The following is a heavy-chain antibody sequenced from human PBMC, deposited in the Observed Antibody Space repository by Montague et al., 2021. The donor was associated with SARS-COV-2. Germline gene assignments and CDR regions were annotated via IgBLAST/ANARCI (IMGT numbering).Heavy chain of an antibody. V-gene: IGHV4-4*02. J-gene: IGHJ4*02. CDR2: FFRSGDS. CDR3: VRGGTMTVVVFDY. CDR1: GDSISNSNW. D-gene: IGHD3-22*01. Sequence: SETLSLTCTVSGDSISNSNWWTWVRQSPGRGLEWIGEFFRSGDSXYHPSLKSRVTMSVDMSRNQFSLSMGNVTAADTAIYYCVRGGTMTVVVFDYWGQGTLVTVSS.